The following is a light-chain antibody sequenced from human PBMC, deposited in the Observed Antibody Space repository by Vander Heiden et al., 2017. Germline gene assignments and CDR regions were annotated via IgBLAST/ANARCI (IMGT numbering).Light chain of an antibody. CDR1: SSNIGSNT. CDR2: NNN. CDR3: AAGDDSLNGWV. V-gene: IGLV1-44*01. Sequence: QSVLTQPPSASGTPGQRVTISCSGSSSNIGSNTVNWYQQLPGTAPKLLIYNNNQRPSGVPDRFSGSKSGTSASLAISGLQAEAEADYYCAAGDDSLNGWVFGGGTKLTVL. J-gene: IGLJ3*02.